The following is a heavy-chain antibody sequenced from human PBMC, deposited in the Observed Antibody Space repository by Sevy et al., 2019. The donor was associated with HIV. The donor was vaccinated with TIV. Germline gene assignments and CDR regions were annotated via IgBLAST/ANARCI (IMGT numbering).Heavy chain of an antibody. D-gene: IGHD3-10*01. CDR3: AREDGGFDY. V-gene: IGHV3-30-3*01. Sequence: GGSLRLSCAASGFTFSSYAMHWVRHAPGKGLEWVAVISYDGSNKYYADSVKGRFTISRDNSKNTLYLQMNSLRAEDTAVYYCAREDGGFDYWGQGTLVTVSS. J-gene: IGHJ4*02. CDR2: ISYDGSNK. CDR1: GFTFSSYA.